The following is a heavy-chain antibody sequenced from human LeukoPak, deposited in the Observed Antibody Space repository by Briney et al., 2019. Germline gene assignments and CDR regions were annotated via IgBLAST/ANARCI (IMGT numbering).Heavy chain of an antibody. J-gene: IGHJ4*02. D-gene: IGHD3-22*01. CDR3: ARTYYYDSSGYYPNFDY. CDR2: INPNSGGT. CDR1: GYTFTGYY. Sequence: GASVKVSCTASGYTFTGYYMHWVRQAPGQGLEWMGLINPNSGGTNYAQKFQGRVTMTRDTSISTAYMELSRLRSDDTAVYYCARTYYYDSSGYYPNFDYWGQGTLVTVSS. V-gene: IGHV1-2*02.